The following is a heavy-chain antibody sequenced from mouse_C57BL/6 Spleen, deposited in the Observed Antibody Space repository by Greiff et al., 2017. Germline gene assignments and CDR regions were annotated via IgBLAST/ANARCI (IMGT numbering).Heavy chain of an antibody. CDR2: INYDGSST. CDR1: GFTFSDYY. J-gene: IGHJ4*01. Sequence: EVQLVESEAGLVQPGSSMKLSCTASGFTFSDYYMAWVRQVPEQGLEWVANINYDGSSTYYLDSLKSRFIISRDNATNILYLQMSSLKSEDTDTYYCARDSNDAMDYWGQGTSVTVSS. CDR3: ARDSNDAMDY. V-gene: IGHV5-16*01.